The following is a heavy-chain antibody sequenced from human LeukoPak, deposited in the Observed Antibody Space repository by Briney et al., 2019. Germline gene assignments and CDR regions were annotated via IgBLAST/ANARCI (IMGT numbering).Heavy chain of an antibody. D-gene: IGHD4-17*01. CDR3: ARDSARYGDHGYFQH. J-gene: IGHJ1*01. CDR2: ISYDVSKN. Sequence: GALRLSCAASGFTFSSYAMHWVRQAPGKGLEWVAVISYDVSKNYYADSVKGRFTISRDNSKNTLYLQMNSLRAEDTAVYYCARDSARYGDHGYFQHWGQGTLVTVSS. V-gene: IGHV3-30*01. CDR1: GFTFSSYA.